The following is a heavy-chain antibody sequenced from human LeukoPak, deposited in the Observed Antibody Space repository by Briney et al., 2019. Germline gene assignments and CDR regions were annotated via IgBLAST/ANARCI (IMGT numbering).Heavy chain of an antibody. CDR2: IKSETDGGTT. Sequence: GGSLRLSCVASGFTFRNYAMTWVRQAPGKGLEWVGRIKSETDGGTTDYAAPVKGRFTISRDDSRNTLYLQMNSLKTEDTAVYYCSTPSGAPTTLSPSFGAWGQGALVTVSS. J-gene: IGHJ5*02. CDR3: STPSGAPTTLSPSFGA. D-gene: IGHD5-12*01. CDR1: GFTFRNYA. V-gene: IGHV3-15*01.